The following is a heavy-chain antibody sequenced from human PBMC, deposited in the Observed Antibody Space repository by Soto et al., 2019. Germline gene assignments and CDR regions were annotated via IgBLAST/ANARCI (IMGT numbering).Heavy chain of an antibody. CDR2: IYYSGST. CDR3: ARTGYSNYADY. V-gene: IGHV4-39*01. J-gene: IGHJ4*02. Sequence: SETLSLTCTVSGGSISSSSDYWGWIRQPPGKELEWIGSIYYSGSTYYNPSLKSRVTISVDTSKNQFSLKLSSVITADTAVYYCARTGYSNYADYWGQGTLVTVSS. CDR1: GGSISSSSDY. D-gene: IGHD4-4*01.